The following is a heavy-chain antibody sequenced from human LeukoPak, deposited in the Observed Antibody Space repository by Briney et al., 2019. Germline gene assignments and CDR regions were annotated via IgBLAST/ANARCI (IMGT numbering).Heavy chain of an antibody. V-gene: IGHV1-18*01. CDR1: GYTFTSYG. CDR3: ATGKKQWLVQDY. D-gene: IGHD6-19*01. Sequence: GASAKVSCKASGYTFTSYGISWVRQAPGQGLEWMGWISAYNGNTNYAQKFQGRVTMTEDTSTDTAYMELSSLRSEDTAVYYCATGKKQWLVQDYWGQGTLVTVSS. CDR2: ISAYNGNT. J-gene: IGHJ4*02.